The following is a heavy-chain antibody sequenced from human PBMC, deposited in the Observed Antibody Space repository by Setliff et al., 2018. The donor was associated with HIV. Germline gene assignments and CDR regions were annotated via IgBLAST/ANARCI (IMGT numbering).Heavy chain of an antibody. CDR3: SNWNTTVDADS. V-gene: IGHV4-34*01. CDR2: ITPSGDT. Sequence: PSETLSLTCAVYGGSVSGHYWGWFRRPPGKGLEWIGEITPSGDTNYIPSLKSRVTMSLDTSKNQFSLNLNSVTAADTAVYYCSNWNTTVDADSWGQGTLVTVPQ. CDR1: GGSVSGHY. D-gene: IGHD1-1*01. J-gene: IGHJ4*02.